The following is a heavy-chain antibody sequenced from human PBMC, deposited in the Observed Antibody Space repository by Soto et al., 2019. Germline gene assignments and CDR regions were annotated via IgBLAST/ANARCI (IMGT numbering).Heavy chain of an antibody. CDR3: VKDPLPGYFSEWSDP. Sequence: WGSLRLSCVASGFTFINYAMSWVRQAPGKGLEWVSAISGSGGSTYYADSVKGRFTISRDNSKNTLYLQMNSLRAEDTAVYHCVKDPLPGYFSEWSDPWGQGTLVTVSS. J-gene: IGHJ5*02. V-gene: IGHV3-23*01. D-gene: IGHD3-9*01. CDR2: ISGSGGST. CDR1: GFTFINYA.